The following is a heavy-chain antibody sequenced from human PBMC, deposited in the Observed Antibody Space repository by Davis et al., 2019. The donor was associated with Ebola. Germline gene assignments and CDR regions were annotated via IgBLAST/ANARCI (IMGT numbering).Heavy chain of an antibody. D-gene: IGHD2-2*01. J-gene: IGHJ6*03. Sequence: KVSCKGSGYSFTGYWISWVRQMPGKGLEWMGRIDPSDSYTNYSPSFQGHVTISADKSISTAYLQWSSLKASDTAMYYCARQGYCSSTSCSIFGVVPDMDVWGKGTTVTVSS. CDR1: GYSFTGYW. CDR3: ARQGYCSSTSCSIFGVVPDMDV. CDR2: IDPSDSYT. V-gene: IGHV5-10-1*01.